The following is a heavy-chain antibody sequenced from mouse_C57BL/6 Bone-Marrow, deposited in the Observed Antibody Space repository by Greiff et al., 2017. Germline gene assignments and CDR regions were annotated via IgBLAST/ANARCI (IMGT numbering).Heavy chain of an antibody. CDR3: AKNDGSTWFAY. CDR1: GFSLPSYG. D-gene: IGHD1-1*01. J-gene: IGHJ3*01. Sequence: QVQLQQSGPGLVQPSQSLSITCTVSGFSLPSYGVHWVRQSPGTGLEWLGVIWRGGSTDYNAAFMSRLSITNDNSKSQVFFKMNSLQADDTAIYYCAKNDGSTWFAYWGQGTLVTVSA. CDR2: IWRGGST. V-gene: IGHV2-5*01.